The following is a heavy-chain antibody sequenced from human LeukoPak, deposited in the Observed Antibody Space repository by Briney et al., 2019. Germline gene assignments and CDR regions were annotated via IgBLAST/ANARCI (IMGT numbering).Heavy chain of an antibody. CDR1: GGSISSSRHY. CDR3: VRRVAGSGYRDS. J-gene: IGHJ4*02. Sequence: SETLSLTCTVSGGSISSSRHYWGWIRQPPGKGLEWIGNILYSGSTNYNPSLKSRVTISVDTSKNQFSLKLSSVTAADTADYYCVRRVAGSGYRDSWGQGTLITVSS. CDR2: ILYSGST. V-gene: IGHV4-39*01. D-gene: IGHD3-22*01.